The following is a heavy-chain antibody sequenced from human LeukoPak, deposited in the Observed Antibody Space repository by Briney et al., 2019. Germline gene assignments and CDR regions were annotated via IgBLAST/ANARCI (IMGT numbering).Heavy chain of an antibody. CDR2: ISGSGGST. V-gene: IGHV3-23*01. D-gene: IGHD6-6*01. CDR1: GFTFRFYA. J-gene: IGHJ4*02. Sequence: GGSLRLSCAASGFTFRFYAMSWVRQAPGKGLEWVSGISGSGGSTYYADSVKGRFTISRDNSKNTLYLQMNSLRAEDTAEYYCAKDQRIAARPYYFDYWGQGTLVTVSS. CDR3: AKDQRIAARPYYFDY.